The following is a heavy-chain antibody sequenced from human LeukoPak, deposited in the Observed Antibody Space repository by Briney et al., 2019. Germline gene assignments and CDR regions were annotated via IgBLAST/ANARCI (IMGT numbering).Heavy chain of an antibody. V-gene: IGHV3-9*01. CDR3: AKVSGYSGYDWAGWFDP. D-gene: IGHD5-12*01. Sequence: PGGSLRLSCAASGSTFDDYAMHWVRQAPGKGLEWVSGISWNSGSIGYADSVKGRFTISRDNAKNSLYLQMNSLRAEDTALYYCAKVSGYSGYDWAGWFDPWGQGTLVTVSS. CDR1: GSTFDDYA. J-gene: IGHJ5*02. CDR2: ISWNSGSI.